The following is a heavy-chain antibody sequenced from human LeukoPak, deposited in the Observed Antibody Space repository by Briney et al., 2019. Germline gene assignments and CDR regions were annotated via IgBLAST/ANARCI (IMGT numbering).Heavy chain of an antibody. D-gene: IGHD1-14*01. V-gene: IGHV3-64*01. Sequence: GGSLRLSCAASGFTFSSYAMHWVRQAPGKGLEYVSAISSNGGSTYYANSVKGRFTISRDNSKNTLYLQMGSLRAEDMAVYYCARGLRTGGYYYYYYYMDVWGKGTTVTVSS. CDR3: ARGLRTGGYYYYYYYMDV. J-gene: IGHJ6*03. CDR2: ISSNGGST. CDR1: GFTFSSYA.